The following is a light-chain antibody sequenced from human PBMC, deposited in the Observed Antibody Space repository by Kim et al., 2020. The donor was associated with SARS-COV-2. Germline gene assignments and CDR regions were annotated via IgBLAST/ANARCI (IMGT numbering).Light chain of an antibody. CDR1: SSDVGGYNY. J-gene: IGLJ2*01. Sequence: GQSCSISCTGTSSDVGGYNYVSWYQQHPGKAPKLMIYDVSNRPSGVSNRFSGSKSGNTASLTISGLQAEDEADYYCSSYTSSSTPVFGGGTQLTVL. CDR2: DVS. CDR3: SSYTSSSTPV. V-gene: IGLV2-14*03.